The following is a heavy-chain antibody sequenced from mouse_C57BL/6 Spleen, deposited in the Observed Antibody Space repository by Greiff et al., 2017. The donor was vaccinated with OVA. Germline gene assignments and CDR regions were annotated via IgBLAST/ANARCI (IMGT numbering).Heavy chain of an antibody. CDR3: ARSGGYSLYWYVDV. CDR2: IDPSDSYT. J-gene: IGHJ1*03. CDR1: GYTFTSYW. Sequence: QVQLQQPGAELVMPGASVKLSCKASGYTFTSYWMHWVKQRPGQGLEWIGEIDPSDSYTNYNQKFKGKSTLTVDKSSSTAYMQLSSLTSEDSAVYYCARSGGYSLYWYVDVWGTGTTVTVSS. V-gene: IGHV1-69*01. D-gene: IGHD2-3*01.